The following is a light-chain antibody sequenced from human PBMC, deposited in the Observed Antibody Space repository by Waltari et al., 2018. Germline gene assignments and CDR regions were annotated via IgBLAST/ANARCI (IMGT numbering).Light chain of an antibody. Sequence: DIVMTQSPLSLPVTPGEPASISCRSSQSLLHSNRNNYLDWYLQKPGQSPQLLIYLGSNRASGVPDRISGSGSGTDFTLKISRVEAEDVGVYYCMQGLHTPLTFGGGTKVEIK. V-gene: IGKV2-28*01. J-gene: IGKJ4*01. CDR3: MQGLHTPLT. CDR2: LGS. CDR1: QSLLHSNRNNY.